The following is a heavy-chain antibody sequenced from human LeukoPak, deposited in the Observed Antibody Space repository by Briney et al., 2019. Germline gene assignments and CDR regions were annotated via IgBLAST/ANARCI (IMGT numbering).Heavy chain of an antibody. J-gene: IGHJ2*01. CDR2: ITCRNSTI. D-gene: IGHD2-21*01. V-gene: IGHV3-48*01. CDR3: ARGLHIPLSGWYFDL. CDR1: GFTPSNYN. Sequence: GGSLSLSCVASGFTPSNYNMHWVRPAPRPGLEWISYITCRNSTIYYADSVRRRFTISRDNARNSVYLQMNSLRAEDTAVYYCARGLHIPLSGWYFDLWGRGTLVTVSS.